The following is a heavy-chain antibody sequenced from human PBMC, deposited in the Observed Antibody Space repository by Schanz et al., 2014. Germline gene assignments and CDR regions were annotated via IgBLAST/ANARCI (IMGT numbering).Heavy chain of an antibody. CDR2: MYINSVST. V-gene: IGHV3-53*01. D-gene: IGHD5-12*01. CDR1: GFTVNTNY. J-gene: IGHJ3*01. Sequence: EVQLVESGGGLIQPGGSLRLSCAVSGFTVNTNYMSWVRQAPGKGLEWISSMYINSVSTQYADSVKGRFIISRDSSKNSRFLQKNRLRAEDTAVYFGARDAGRDGYNLAFDVWGQGTLVTVSS. CDR3: ARDAGRDGYNLAFDV.